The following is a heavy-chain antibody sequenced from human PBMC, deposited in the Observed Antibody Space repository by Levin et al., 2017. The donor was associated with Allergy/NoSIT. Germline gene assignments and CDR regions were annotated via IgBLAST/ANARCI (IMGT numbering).Heavy chain of an antibody. J-gene: IGHJ6*02. CDR2: IYPGDSDT. D-gene: IGHD6-13*01. CDR3: ATTSSSWYPAYYGMDV. Sequence: PGESLKISCKGSGYSFTSYWIGWVRQMPGKGLEWMGFIYPGDSDTRYSPSFQGQVTISADKSIDTAYLQWSSLKASDTAMYYCATTSSSWYPAYYGMDVWGQGTTVTVSS. CDR1: GYSFTSYW. V-gene: IGHV5-51*01.